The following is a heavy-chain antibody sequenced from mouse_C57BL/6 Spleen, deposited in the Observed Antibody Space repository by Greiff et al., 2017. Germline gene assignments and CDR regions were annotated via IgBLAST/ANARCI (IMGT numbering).Heavy chain of an antibody. CDR2: ISGGGGNT. Sequence: EVQLVESGGGLVKPGGSLKLSCAASGFTFSSYTMSWVRQTPEKRLEWVATISGGGGNTYYPDSVKGRFTISRDNAKNTLYLQMSSLRSEDTALYYCARHVGYDDDVDYWGQGTTLTVSA. V-gene: IGHV5-9*01. CDR1: GFTFSSYT. J-gene: IGHJ2*01. CDR3: ARHVGYDDDVDY. D-gene: IGHD2-4*01.